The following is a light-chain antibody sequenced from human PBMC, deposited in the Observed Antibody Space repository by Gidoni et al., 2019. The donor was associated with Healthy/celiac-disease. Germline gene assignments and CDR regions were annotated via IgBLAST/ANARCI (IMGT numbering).Light chain of an antibody. CDR2: AAS. Sequence: AIRMTQSPSSFSASTGDRVTITCRASQGISSYLAWYQQKPGKAPKLLSYAASTLQSGVPSRFSGSGSGTDFTLTISCLQSEDFATYYCQQYYSYPIFGGGTKVEIK. CDR3: QQYYSYPI. J-gene: IGKJ4*01. V-gene: IGKV1-8*01. CDR1: QGISSY.